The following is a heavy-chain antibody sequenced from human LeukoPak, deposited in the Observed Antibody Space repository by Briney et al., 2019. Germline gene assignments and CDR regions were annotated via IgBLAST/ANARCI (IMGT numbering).Heavy chain of an antibody. J-gene: IGHJ6*03. D-gene: IGHD6-13*01. CDR2: INWNGGST. V-gene: IGHV3-20*04. CDR3: ASDSSSSPAYYHYYMDA. Sequence: GGSLRLSCAASGFTFDDYGMSWVRQAPGKGLEWVSGINWNGGSTGYADSVKGRFTISRDNAKSSLFLQINSLRAEDTGVYYCASDSSSSPAYYHYYMDAWGKGTTVTVSS. CDR1: GFTFDDYG.